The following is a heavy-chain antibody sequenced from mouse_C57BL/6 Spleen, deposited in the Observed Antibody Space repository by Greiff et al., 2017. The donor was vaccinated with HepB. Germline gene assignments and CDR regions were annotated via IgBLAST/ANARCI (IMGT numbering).Heavy chain of an antibody. V-gene: IGHV3-6*01. CDR3: ARGQGPIASSWFAY. CDR1: GYSITSGYY. D-gene: IGHD6-1*01. Sequence: EVKLQESGPGLVKPSQSLSLTCSVTGYSITSGYYWNWIRQFPGNKLEWMGYISYDGSNNYNPSLKNRISITRDTSKNQFFLKLNSVTTADTATYYCARGQGPIASSWFAYWGQGTLVTVSA. CDR2: ISYDGSN. J-gene: IGHJ3*01.